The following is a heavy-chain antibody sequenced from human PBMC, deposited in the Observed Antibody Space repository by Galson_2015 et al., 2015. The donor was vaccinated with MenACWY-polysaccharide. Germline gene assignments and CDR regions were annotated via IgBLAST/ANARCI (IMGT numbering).Heavy chain of an antibody. CDR3: ARARSPFCSSLSWRTFYLDY. Sequence: SVKVSCKASGYAFTSYDINWVRQATGQGLEWMGWMNPNSGNTGYAQKFQGRVTMTRNTSISTAYMELSSLRSEDTAVYYCARARSPFCSSLSWRTFYLDYWGQGTLVTVSS. D-gene: IGHD2-2*01. V-gene: IGHV1-8*01. J-gene: IGHJ4*02. CDR2: MNPNSGNT. CDR1: GYAFTSYD.